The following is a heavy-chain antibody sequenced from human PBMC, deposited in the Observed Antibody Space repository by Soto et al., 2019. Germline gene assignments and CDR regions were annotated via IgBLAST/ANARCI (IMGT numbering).Heavy chain of an antibody. CDR1: GGSISSIDNHFSNHY. V-gene: IGHV4-59*08. Sequence: PSGTPSLTCTVSGGSISSIDNHFSNHYCSWIRLSPGKGLEWIGYISNIGFTRYNPSLKSRVSISVDTSKNQFSLKLTSVTAADTAVYYCTTQGFGGLHGLVDVWGQGTTVT. CDR3: TTQGFGGLHGLVDV. CDR2: ISNIGFT. J-gene: IGHJ6*02. D-gene: IGHD3-10*01.